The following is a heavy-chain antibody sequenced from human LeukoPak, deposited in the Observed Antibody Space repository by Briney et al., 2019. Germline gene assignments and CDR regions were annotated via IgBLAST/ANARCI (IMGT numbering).Heavy chain of an antibody. CDR2: IIPILGIA. CDR3: ARVLRGFDP. V-gene: IGHV1-69*04. CDR1: GGTFISDA. Sequence: GASVKVSCKASGGTFISDAISWVRQAPGQGLEWMGRIIPILGIANYAQKFQGRVTITADKSTSTAYMELSSLRSEDTAVYYCARVLRGFDPWGQGTLVTVSS. J-gene: IGHJ5*02.